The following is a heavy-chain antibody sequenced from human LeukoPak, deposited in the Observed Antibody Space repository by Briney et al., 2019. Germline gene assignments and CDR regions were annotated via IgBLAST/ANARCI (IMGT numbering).Heavy chain of an antibody. Sequence: AGGSLRLSCAASGFTFSSYSMNWVRQAPGKGLEWVSSISSSSSYIYYADSVKGRFTISRDNAKNSLYLQMNSLRAEDTAVYYCAKGTHSSSWHWYDPWGQGTLVTVSS. V-gene: IGHV3-21*04. D-gene: IGHD6-13*01. J-gene: IGHJ5*02. CDR1: GFTFSSYS. CDR2: ISSSSSYI. CDR3: AKGTHSSSWHWYDP.